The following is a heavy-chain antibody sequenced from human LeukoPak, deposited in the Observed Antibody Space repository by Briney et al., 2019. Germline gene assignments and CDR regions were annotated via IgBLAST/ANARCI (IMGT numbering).Heavy chain of an antibody. CDR2: INSDGSST. CDR1: GFTFSSYW. V-gene: IGHV3-74*01. CDR3: AKDTTGDYPNFELNFDY. Sequence: GGSLRLSCAASGFTFSSYWMHWVRQAPGKGLVWVSRINSDGSSTSYADSVKGRFTISRDNAKNSLYLQMNSLRAEDTALYYCAKDTTGDYPNFELNFDYWGQGTLVTVSS. J-gene: IGHJ4*02. D-gene: IGHD4-17*01.